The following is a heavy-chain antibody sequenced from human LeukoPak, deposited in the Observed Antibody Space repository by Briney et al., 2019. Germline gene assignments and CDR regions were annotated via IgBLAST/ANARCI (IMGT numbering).Heavy chain of an antibody. Sequence: GGSLRLSWAASGFTFSDYYMSWIRQGPGKGVGWVSYISSSGNSISYADSVKGRFTISRDNAKNALYLQMNSLRAEDTAVYYCARADDSSSGYFDYWGQGTLVTVSS. CDR3: ARADDSSSGYFDY. CDR2: ISSSGNSI. V-gene: IGHV3-11*04. CDR1: GFTFSDYY. J-gene: IGHJ4*02. D-gene: IGHD6-6*01.